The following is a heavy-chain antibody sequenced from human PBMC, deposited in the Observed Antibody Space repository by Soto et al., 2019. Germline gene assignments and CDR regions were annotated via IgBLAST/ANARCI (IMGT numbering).Heavy chain of an antibody. CDR3: ASLHIVVVSAIRIWKWFDP. CDR1: GDTFSSYA. CDR2: IIPIFGTA. J-gene: IGHJ5*02. D-gene: IGHD2-21*01. Sequence: GASVKVSCKASGDTFSSYAISWVRQAPGQGLEWMGGIIPIFGTANYAQKFQGRVTITADESTSTAYMELSSLRSEDTAVYYCASLHIVVVSAIRIWKWFDPWGQGTLVTVSS. V-gene: IGHV1-69*13.